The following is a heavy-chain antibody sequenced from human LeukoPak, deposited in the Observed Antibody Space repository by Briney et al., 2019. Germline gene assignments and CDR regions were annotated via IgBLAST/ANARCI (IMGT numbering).Heavy chain of an antibody. CDR2: IYYSGST. D-gene: IGHD4-11*01. CDR3: AREGPVLQVGMDV. Sequence: SETLSLTCTVSGGSISNYYWSWIRQPPGKGLEWIGYIYYSGSTNYNPSLKSRVTISVDTSKDQFSLKLSSVTAADTAVYYCAREGPVLQVGMDVWGQGTTVTVSS. CDR1: GGSISNYY. V-gene: IGHV4-59*01. J-gene: IGHJ6*02.